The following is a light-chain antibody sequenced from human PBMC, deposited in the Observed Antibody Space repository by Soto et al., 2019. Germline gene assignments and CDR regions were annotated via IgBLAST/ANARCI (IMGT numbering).Light chain of an antibody. CDR1: QGIGNA. CDR3: LQDINYPWP. CDR2: GAA. J-gene: IGKJ1*01. Sequence: AIQMPQSPSALSASVGDRVTISCRASQGIGNALGWYKQKPGKPPKVLIYGAANLQSGVPPRFSGSGSGTDFTLAISSLQPEDSATYDCLQDINYPWPFGQGTKVEIK. V-gene: IGKV1-6*01.